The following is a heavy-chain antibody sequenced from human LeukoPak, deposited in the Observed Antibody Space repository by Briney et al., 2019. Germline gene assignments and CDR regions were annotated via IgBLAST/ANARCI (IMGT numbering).Heavy chain of an antibody. CDR2: IYYSAST. D-gene: IGHD3-9*01. Sequence: PSETLSLTCTVSGGSISGRSYFWGWIRQPPGKGLEWIGSIYYSASTYYNPSLRSRVTISVDTSKNQFSLKLSSVTAADTALYYCAKTSTYYDILTGYQYYFDYWGQGTLVTVSS. V-gene: IGHV4-39*01. CDR3: AKTSTYYDILTGYQYYFDY. J-gene: IGHJ4*02. CDR1: GGSISGRSYF.